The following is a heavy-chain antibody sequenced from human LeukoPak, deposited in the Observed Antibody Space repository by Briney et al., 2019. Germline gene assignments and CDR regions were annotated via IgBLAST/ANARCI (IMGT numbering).Heavy chain of an antibody. CDR3: ANLHDSSGYYNRRIPPQRPY. Sequence: GGSLRLAWAASGFTFSSYGVHWVRQAPGKGLEWVAVISYDGSNKYYADSVKGRFTISRDNSKNTLYLQMNSLRAEDTAVYYCANLHDSSGYYNRRIPPQRPYWGQGTLVTVSS. CDR1: GFTFSSYG. CDR2: ISYDGSNK. J-gene: IGHJ4*02. V-gene: IGHV3-30*18. D-gene: IGHD3-22*01.